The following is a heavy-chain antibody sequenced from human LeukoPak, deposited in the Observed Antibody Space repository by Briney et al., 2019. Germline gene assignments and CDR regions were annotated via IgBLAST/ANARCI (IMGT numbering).Heavy chain of an antibody. J-gene: IGHJ4*02. Sequence: GGSLRLSCVASGFTLNTYGMHWVRQAPGKGLEWVAFIRFDGSNKYYADSVKGRFTISRDNSKNTLYLQMKSLRPQDTAVYYCARGDGYCSIASCSGNWGQGTLVTVSS. CDR1: GFTLNTYG. CDR2: IRFDGSNK. D-gene: IGHD2-2*03. V-gene: IGHV3-30*02. CDR3: ARGDGYCSIASCSGN.